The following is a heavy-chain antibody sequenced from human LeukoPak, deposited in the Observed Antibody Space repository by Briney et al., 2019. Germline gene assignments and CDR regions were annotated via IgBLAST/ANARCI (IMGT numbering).Heavy chain of an antibody. CDR3: AGSYYSVFDY. J-gene: IGHJ4*02. CDR2: IWYDGSNK. CDR1: GFTFSNYG. Sequence: PGRSLRLSCAASGFTFSNYGMHWVRQAPGKGLEWVALIWYDGSNKYYADSVKGRCTISRDNSKNTLYLQLNSLRAEDTAVYYCAGSYYSVFDYWGQGTLVTVSS. V-gene: IGHV3-33*01. D-gene: IGHD3-10*01.